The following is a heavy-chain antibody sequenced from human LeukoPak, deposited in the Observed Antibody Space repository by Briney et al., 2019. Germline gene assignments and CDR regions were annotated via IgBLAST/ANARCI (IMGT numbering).Heavy chain of an antibody. CDR3: ARHYYDSSGPHYKYGMDV. V-gene: IGHV4-59*08. CDR1: GGSISSYY. J-gene: IGHJ6*02. D-gene: IGHD3-22*01. CDR2: LYYSGST. Sequence: SGTLSLTCTVSGGSISSYYWSWIRQPPGKGLEWIGYLYYSGSTYYNPSLKSRVTISVDTSKNQFSLKLSSVTAADTAVYYCARHYYDSSGPHYKYGMDVWGQGTTVTVSS.